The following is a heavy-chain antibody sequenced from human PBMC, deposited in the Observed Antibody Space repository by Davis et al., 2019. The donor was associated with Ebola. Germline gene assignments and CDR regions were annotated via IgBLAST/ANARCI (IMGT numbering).Heavy chain of an antibody. CDR3: ARERITRFDP. J-gene: IGHJ5*02. CDR2: IIPIFGTA. Sequence: SVKVSCKASGYTFTGYYMHWVRQAPGQGLEWMGGIIPIFGTANYAQKFQGRVTITADESTSTAYMELSSLRSEDTAVYYCARERITRFDPWGQGTLVTVSS. V-gene: IGHV1-69*13. CDR1: GYTFTGYY. D-gene: IGHD3-3*01.